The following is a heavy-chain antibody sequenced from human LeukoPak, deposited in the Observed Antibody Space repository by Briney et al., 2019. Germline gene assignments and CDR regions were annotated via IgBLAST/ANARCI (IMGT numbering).Heavy chain of an antibody. CDR3: ARERSVGSWYGWFDP. CDR1: GFTFSSYG. Sequence: PGRSLRLSCAASGFTFSSYGMNWVRQAPGKGLEWVSSISSSSSYIYYADSVKGRFTISRDNAKNSLYLQMNSLRAEDTAVYYCARERSVGSWYGWFDPWGQGTLVTVSS. D-gene: IGHD6-13*01. CDR2: ISSSSSYI. J-gene: IGHJ5*02. V-gene: IGHV3-21*01.